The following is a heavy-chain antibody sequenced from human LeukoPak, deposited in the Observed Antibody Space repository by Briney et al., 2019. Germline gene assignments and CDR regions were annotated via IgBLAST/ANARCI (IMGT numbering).Heavy chain of an antibody. Sequence: SETLSLTCAVYGGSFSGYYWSWIRQPPGKGLEWIGEINHSGSTNYNPSLKSRVTISVDTSKNQFSLKLSSVTAADTAVYYCARSWGDGINWFDPWGQGTLVTVSS. CDR1: GGSFSGYY. CDR3: ARSWGDGINWFDP. J-gene: IGHJ5*02. CDR2: INHSGST. D-gene: IGHD3-16*01. V-gene: IGHV4-34*01.